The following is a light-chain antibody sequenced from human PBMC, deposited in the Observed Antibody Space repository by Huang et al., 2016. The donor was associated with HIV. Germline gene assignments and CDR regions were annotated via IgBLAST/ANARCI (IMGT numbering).Light chain of an antibody. CDR2: GAS. V-gene: IGKV3D-15*01. Sequence: ELVLTQSPATLSVSPGGTAVLSCKASQSVANNLSWYQQRPGQAPRRLIYGASTRATGIPDRFRGSGSETDFTLTISSLQSEDFALYHCQHYHNWPPYSFGQGTKLEI. J-gene: IGKJ2*01. CDR3: QHYHNWPPYS. CDR1: QSVANN.